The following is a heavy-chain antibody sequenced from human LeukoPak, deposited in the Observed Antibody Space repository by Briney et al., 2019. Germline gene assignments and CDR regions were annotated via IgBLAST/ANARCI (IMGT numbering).Heavy chain of an antibody. Sequence: PGGSLRLSCAASGFIFSSYWMTWVRQAPGKGLEWVANIQQDGSEKYYVDSVKGRFTISRDDAKNSLYLQMNSLRAEDTAVYYCARDQSCSWYADYWGQGTLVTVSS. CDR2: IQQDGSEK. V-gene: IGHV3-7*03. J-gene: IGHJ4*02. D-gene: IGHD6-13*01. CDR1: GFIFSSYW. CDR3: ARDQSCSWYADY.